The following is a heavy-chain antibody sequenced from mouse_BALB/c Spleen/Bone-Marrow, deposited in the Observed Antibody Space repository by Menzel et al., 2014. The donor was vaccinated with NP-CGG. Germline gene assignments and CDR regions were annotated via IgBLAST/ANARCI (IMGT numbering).Heavy chain of an antibody. J-gene: IGHJ3*01. CDR1: GFNIKDTY. CDR2: IDPAHGNT. D-gene: IGHD1-1*01. Sequence: QRVESGAELVKPGASVTLSCAASGFNIKDTYMHWVKQRPEQGLEWIGRIDPAHGNTKYDPKFQGKATITADTSSNTAYLQLSSLTSEDTAVYYCANYYYGSSLFAYWGQGTLVTVSA. CDR3: ANYYYGSSLFAY. V-gene: IGHV14-3*02.